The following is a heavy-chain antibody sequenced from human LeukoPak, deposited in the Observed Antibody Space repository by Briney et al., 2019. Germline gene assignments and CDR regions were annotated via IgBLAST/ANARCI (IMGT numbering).Heavy chain of an antibody. V-gene: IGHV3-23*01. CDR1: GFTFSSYA. CDR2: ISGSGDST. CDR3: AKNWSAGAFYYYGMDV. J-gene: IGHJ6*02. Sequence: GGSLRLSCAASGFTFSSYAMSWVRQAPGKGLEWVSAISGSGDSTYYADSVKGRFTISRDNSKNTLYLQMNSLRAEDTAVYYCAKNWSAGAFYYYGMDVWGQGTTVTVS. D-gene: IGHD6-13*01.